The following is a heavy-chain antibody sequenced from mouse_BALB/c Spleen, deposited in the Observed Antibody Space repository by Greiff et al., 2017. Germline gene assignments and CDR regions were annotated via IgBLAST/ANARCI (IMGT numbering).Heavy chain of an antibody. CDR2: ISNGGGST. CDR1: GFTFSSYT. CDR3: ARLLYRYDSYFDY. Sequence: EVQLVESGGGLVQPGGSLKLSCAASGFTFSSYTMSWVRQTPEKRLEWVAYISNGGGSTYYPDTVKGRFTISRDNAKNTLYLQMSSLKSEDTAMYYCARLLYRYDSYFDYWGQGTTLTVSS. D-gene: IGHD2-14*01. V-gene: IGHV5-12-2*01. J-gene: IGHJ2*01.